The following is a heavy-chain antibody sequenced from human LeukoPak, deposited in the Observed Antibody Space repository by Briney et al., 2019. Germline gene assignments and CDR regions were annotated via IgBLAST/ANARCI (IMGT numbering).Heavy chain of an antibody. D-gene: IGHD3-10*01. V-gene: IGHV3-30*18. CDR3: VKDIGFGEPVGDY. Sequence: GGSLTLSCAASGFTFSSYGMHWVRQPPGKGLEWVADISYGGSNKYYPHSEKRRFTISRDNYKNTLYLQMNSVRAEDTAVYSCVKDIGFGEPVGDYWGQGTLVTVSS. J-gene: IGHJ4*02. CDR1: GFTFSSYG. CDR2: ISYGGSNK.